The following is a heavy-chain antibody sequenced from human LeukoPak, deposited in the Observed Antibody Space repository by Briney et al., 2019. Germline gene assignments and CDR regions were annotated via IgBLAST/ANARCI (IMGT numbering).Heavy chain of an antibody. J-gene: IGHJ5*02. CDR2: ISSSGSTI. CDR3: AKDDNYIRFLS. V-gene: IGHV3-48*03. CDR1: GFTFSSYE. D-gene: IGHD3-16*01. Sequence: GGSLRLSCAASGFTFSSYEMNWVRQAPGKGLEWVSYISSSGSTIYYADSVKGRFTISRDNSKNTLYLQMNSLRAEDTAVYYCAKDDNYIRFLSWGQGTLVTVSS.